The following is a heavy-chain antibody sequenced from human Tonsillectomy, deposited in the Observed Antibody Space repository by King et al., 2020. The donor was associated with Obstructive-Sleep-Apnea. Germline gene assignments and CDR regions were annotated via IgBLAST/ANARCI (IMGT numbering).Heavy chain of an antibody. J-gene: IGHJ4*02. CDR2: ISYDESNK. V-gene: IGHV3-30*18. Sequence: VQLVESGGGVVQPGRSLRLSCAASGFIFSSYGMHWVRQAPGKGLEWVAVISYDESNKYYADSVKGRFTISRDKSKTTLYLQMNSLRAEDTAVYYCAKDFRSGYDLSPFDYWGQGTLVTVSS. CDR3: AKDFRSGYDLSPFDY. CDR1: GFIFSSYG. D-gene: IGHD5-12*01.